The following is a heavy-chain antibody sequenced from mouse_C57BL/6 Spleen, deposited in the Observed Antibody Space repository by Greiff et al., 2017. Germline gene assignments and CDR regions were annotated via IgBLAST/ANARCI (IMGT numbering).Heavy chain of an antibody. V-gene: IGHV5-17*01. CDR3: ARERLLYYAMDY. J-gene: IGHJ4*01. CDR2: ISSGSSTI. Sequence: EVKVEESGGGLVKPGGSLKLSCAASGFTFSDYGMHWVRQAPEKGLEWVAYISSGSSTIYYADTVKGRFTISRDNAKNTLFLQMTSLRSEDTAMYYCARERLLYYAMDYWGQGTSVTVSS. D-gene: IGHD1-1*01. CDR1: GFTFSDYG.